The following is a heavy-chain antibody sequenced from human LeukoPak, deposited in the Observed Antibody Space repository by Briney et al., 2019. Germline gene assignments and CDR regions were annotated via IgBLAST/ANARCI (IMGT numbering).Heavy chain of an antibody. Sequence: ASVKVSRKASGYTFTSYYMHWVRQALGQGLEWMGIINPSGGSTSYAQKFQGRVTMTRDTSTSTVYMELSSLRSEDTAVYYCAREGSSWYGMDVWGQGTTVTVSS. CDR3: AREGSSWYGMDV. CDR2: INPSGGST. D-gene: IGHD6-13*01. V-gene: IGHV1-46*01. CDR1: GYTFTSYY. J-gene: IGHJ6*02.